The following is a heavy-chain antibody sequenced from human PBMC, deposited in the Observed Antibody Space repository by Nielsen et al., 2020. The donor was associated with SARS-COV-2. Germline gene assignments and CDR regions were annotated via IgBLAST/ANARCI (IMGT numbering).Heavy chain of an antibody. V-gene: IGHV3-7*03. J-gene: IGHJ1*01. CDR3: AKMSPPGIAVGTAEYFQH. CDR2: IKQDESEK. Sequence: GGSLRLSCSASGFTFTTSGMNWVRQAPGKGLEWVANIKQDESEKYYVDSVRGRFTISRDNAKNSLYLQMNSLRAEDTAVYYCAKMSPPGIAVGTAEYFQHWGQGTLVTVSS. CDR1: GFTFTTSG. D-gene: IGHD6-19*01.